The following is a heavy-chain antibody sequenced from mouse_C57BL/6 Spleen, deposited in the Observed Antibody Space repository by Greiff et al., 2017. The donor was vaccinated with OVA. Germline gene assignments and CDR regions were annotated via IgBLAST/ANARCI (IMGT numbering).Heavy chain of an antibody. CDR1: GYTFTSYW. J-gene: IGHJ3*01. D-gene: IGHD3-2*02. Sequence: QVQLKQPGAELVKPGASVKLSCKASGYTFTSYWMQWVKQRPGQGLEWIGEIDPSDSYTNYNQKFKGKATLTVDTSSSTAYMQLSSLTSEDSAVYYCARGGSGYAWFAYWGQGTLVTVSA. CDR2: IDPSDSYT. CDR3: ARGGSGYAWFAY. V-gene: IGHV1-50*01.